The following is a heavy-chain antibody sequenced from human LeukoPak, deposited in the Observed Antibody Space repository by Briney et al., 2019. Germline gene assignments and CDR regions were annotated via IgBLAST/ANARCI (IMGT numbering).Heavy chain of an antibody. V-gene: IGHV1-8*01. CDR2: MSPNSGNT. D-gene: IGHD7-27*01. J-gene: IGHJ4*02. CDR3: ARGPPNWGFDY. CDR1: GHTFTTYD. Sequence: ASVKVSWKASGHTFTTYDLNWVRQDPGQGLEWLGWMSPNSGNTGNAQKLQGRVTMTRDTSISTAYMELSSLRSEDTAVYYCARGPPNWGFDYWGQGTLVTVSS.